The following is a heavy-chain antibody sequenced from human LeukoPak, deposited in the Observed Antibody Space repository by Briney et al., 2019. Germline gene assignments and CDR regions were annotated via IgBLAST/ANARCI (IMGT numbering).Heavy chain of an antibody. V-gene: IGHV3-30*04. CDR1: GFTFSSYA. CDR2: ISYDGSNN. CDR3: ARGLGYYYDSSGSGPPDY. J-gene: IGHJ4*02. Sequence: GGSLRLSCAASGFTFSSYAMHWARQAPGKGLDGVAVISYDGSNNYYADSVKGPFTISRDNSKNTLYLQMNSLRAEDTAVYYCARGLGYYYDSSGSGPPDYWGQGTLVTVSS. D-gene: IGHD3-22*01.